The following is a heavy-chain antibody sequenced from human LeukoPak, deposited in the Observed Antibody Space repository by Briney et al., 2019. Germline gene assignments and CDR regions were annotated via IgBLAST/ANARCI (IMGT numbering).Heavy chain of an antibody. Sequence: RTSLRLSCAASGFTFSTYAMHWVRQAPGKGLEWVAVISYDGSKKYYADSVKGRFTISRDNSKNTLCVQMNSLRAEDTAVYYCAREYRGWQDYYFDYWGQGTLVIVSS. CDR3: AREYRGWQDYYFDY. J-gene: IGHJ4*02. V-gene: IGHV3-30-3*01. CDR2: ISYDGSKK. D-gene: IGHD6-19*01. CDR1: GFTFSTYA.